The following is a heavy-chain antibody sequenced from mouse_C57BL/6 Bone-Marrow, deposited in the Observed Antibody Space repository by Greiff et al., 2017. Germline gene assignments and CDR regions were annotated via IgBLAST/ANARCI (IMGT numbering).Heavy chain of an antibody. J-gene: IGHJ2*01. D-gene: IGHD3-1*01. Sequence: EVKVEESGGGLVKPGGSLKLSCAASGFTFSSYAMSWVRQTPEKRLEWVATISDGGSYTYYPDNVKGRFTISRDNAKNNLYLQMSHLKSEDTAMYYCARDRDGDYWGQGTTLTVSS. CDR3: ARDRDGDY. CDR1: GFTFSSYA. V-gene: IGHV5-4*01. CDR2: ISDGGSYT.